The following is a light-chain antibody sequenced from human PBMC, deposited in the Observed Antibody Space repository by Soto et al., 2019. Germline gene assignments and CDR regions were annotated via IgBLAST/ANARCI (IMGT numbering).Light chain of an antibody. CDR1: EDIIHY. CDR2: DGY. Sequence: DIQMTQSPSSLSASIGDRVTISCHASEDIIHYVNWYQQQPGKAPKLLIYDGYELQTGVPSRFSGSGSKKDFYLTISILRPEDFASYYCQQYDNIRVTFGPGNRVDLK. J-gene: IGKJ3*01. CDR3: QQYDNIRVT. V-gene: IGKV1-33*01.